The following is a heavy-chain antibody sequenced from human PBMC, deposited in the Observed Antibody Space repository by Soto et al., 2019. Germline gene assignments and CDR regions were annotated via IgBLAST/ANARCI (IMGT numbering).Heavy chain of an antibody. CDR3: ARDKGYYDFWSGYSLARQYYYYYGMDV. Sequence: SETLSLTCTVPGGSISSGDYCWSWIRQPPGKGLEWIGYIYYSGSTYYNPSLKSRVTISVDTSKNQFSLKLSSVTAADTAVYYCARDKGYYDFWSGYSLARQYYYYYGMDVWGQGTTVTVSS. V-gene: IGHV4-30-4*01. J-gene: IGHJ6*02. D-gene: IGHD3-3*01. CDR1: GGSISSGDYC. CDR2: IYYSGST.